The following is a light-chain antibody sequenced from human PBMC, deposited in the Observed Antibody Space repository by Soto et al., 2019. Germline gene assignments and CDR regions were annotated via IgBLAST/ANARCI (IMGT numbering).Light chain of an antibody. V-gene: IGKV1-5*03. CDR1: QNLNNW. J-gene: IGKJ1*01. CDR3: QQYNSNSWT. CDR2: KVS. Sequence: DIQMTQSPSTLSASVGARVTITCRASQNLNNWLAWFQQKPGKAPKVLIYKVSNLESGVPSRFSGSGSGTEFTLTISSLQPDDFATYYCQQYNSNSWTFGQGTKVEIK.